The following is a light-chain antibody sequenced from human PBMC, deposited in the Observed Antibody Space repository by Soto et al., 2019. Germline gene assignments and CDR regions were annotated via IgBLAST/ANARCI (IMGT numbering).Light chain of an antibody. J-gene: IGLJ1*01. CDR1: KSDVGGYNY. Sequence: QSALTQPRSVSGSPGQSVTISCTGTKSDVGGYNYVSWYQQHPGKAPKLIIYDVIKRPSGVPDRFSASKSGDTASLTISGLQAEDEADDHCCSFVASYTYVFGTGTKLTVL. CDR2: DVI. CDR3: CSFVASYTYV. V-gene: IGLV2-11*01.